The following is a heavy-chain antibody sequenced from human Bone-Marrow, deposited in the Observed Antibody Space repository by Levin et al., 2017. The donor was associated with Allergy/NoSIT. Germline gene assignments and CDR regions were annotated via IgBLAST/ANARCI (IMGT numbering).Heavy chain of an antibody. J-gene: IGHJ6*02. Sequence: GESLKISCAASGFTFSSYGMHWVCQAPGKGLEWVAVIWYDGSNKYYADSVKGRFTISRDNSKNTLYLQMNSLRAEDTAVYYCARADPWEPNYYYYGMDVWGQGTTVTVSS. V-gene: IGHV3-33*01. CDR2: IWYDGSNK. CDR3: ARADPWEPNYYYYGMDV. D-gene: IGHD1-26*01. CDR1: GFTFSSYG.